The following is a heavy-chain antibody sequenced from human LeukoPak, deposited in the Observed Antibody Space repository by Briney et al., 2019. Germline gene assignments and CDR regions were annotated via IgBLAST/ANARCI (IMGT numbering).Heavy chain of an antibody. V-gene: IGHV3-48*03. Sequence: GGSLRLSCAASGFTFSSFEMNWVRQAPGKGLEWVSYIDSSGRTMYYGDSVRGRFTISRDNTKNSLFLQINSLRAEDTAVYYCAREGGGTYLDAFDLWGQGTVVTVSS. CDR3: AREGGGTYLDAFDL. CDR1: GFTFSSFE. D-gene: IGHD1-26*01. CDR2: IDSSGRTM. J-gene: IGHJ3*01.